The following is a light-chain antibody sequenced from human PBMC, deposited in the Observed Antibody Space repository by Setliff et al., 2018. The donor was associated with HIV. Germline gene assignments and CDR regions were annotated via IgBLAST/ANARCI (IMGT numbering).Light chain of an antibody. Sequence: ALTQPASVSGSPGQSITISCTGNSSNVGNYDFVSWYRQYPGKAPELTIYEVTKRPSGISTRFSGSKSGSAASLTISGLQPDDEADYCCSSYSISTAPHDVFGSGTKVTVL. CDR3: SSYSISTAPHDV. J-gene: IGLJ1*01. V-gene: IGLV2-14*02. CDR1: SSNVGNYDF. CDR2: EVT.